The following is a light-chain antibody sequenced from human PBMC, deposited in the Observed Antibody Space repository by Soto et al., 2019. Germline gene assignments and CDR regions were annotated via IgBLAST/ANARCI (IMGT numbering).Light chain of an antibody. CDR1: QSISNK. V-gene: IGKV3D-15*01. CDR3: QQYYNWPPVYT. J-gene: IGKJ2*01. Sequence: EIVMTQSPVTLSVSPGDRATLSCRASQSISNKVAWYQQKPGQSPRLLIYDASTRATGIPARFSGSGSGTKYTLTISSLQSEDFAVYFCQQYYNWPPVYTFGQGTKLDIK. CDR2: DAS.